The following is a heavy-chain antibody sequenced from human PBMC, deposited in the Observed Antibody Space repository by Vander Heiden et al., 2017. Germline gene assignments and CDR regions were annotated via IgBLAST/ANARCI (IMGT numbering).Heavy chain of an antibody. CDR1: GGSISSGGYY. D-gene: IGHD2-2*02. CDR2: IYHSGST. CDR3: AREVDCSSSSCYTWFDP. Sequence: QVQLQESGPGLVKPSQTLSLTCTVSGGSISSGGYYWSWIRQHPGKGLEWIGYIYHSGSTYYNPSLESRVTISVDTSKNQFSLKLSSVTAADTAVYYCAREVDCSSSSCYTWFDPWGQGTLVTVSS. V-gene: IGHV4-31*03. J-gene: IGHJ5*02.